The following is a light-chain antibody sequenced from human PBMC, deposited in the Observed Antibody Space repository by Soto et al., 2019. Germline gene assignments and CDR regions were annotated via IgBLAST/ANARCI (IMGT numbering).Light chain of an antibody. V-gene: IGKV1-39*01. CDR2: VGS. Sequence: DIQMTQSPSSLSASVGDRVTISCRSSENIRNYLIWYRQKPGKAPELLMYVGSTLESGVPSRFNGSGLGNDFTPPIKSLEPQDFGGYYFQPGYIVPYTFGRGNNL. CDR1: ENIRNY. J-gene: IGKJ2*01. CDR3: QPGYIVPYT.